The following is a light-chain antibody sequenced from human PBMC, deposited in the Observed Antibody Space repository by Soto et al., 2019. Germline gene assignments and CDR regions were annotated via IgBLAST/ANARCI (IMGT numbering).Light chain of an antibody. Sequence: QSVLTQSPSASASLGASVKLTCTLSSGHRTYAIAWHQQQPEKGPRYLMKVNSDGSHIRGDGIPDRFSGSSSGTERHLTISSLQSEDEADYYCQTWGTGWVFGGGTKLTVL. CDR1: SGHRTYA. CDR3: QTWGTGWV. V-gene: IGLV4-69*01. J-gene: IGLJ3*02. CDR2: VNSDGSH.